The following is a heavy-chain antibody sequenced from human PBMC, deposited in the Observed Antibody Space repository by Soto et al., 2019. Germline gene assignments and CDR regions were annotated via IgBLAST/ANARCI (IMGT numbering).Heavy chain of an antibody. CDR1: GFAISRGYY. D-gene: IGHD1-1*01. CDR3: AREKVGTTFFDN. CDR2: IYPSVSS. J-gene: IGHJ4*02. V-gene: IGHV4-38-2*02. Sequence: SETLSLTCNVSGFAISRGYYWSWVRQPPGKGLEWIGSIYPSVSSYHNPSLESRLTLSIDTSKNQFTLKLASVTAADTALYYCAREKVGTTFFDNWGQGTQVTVS.